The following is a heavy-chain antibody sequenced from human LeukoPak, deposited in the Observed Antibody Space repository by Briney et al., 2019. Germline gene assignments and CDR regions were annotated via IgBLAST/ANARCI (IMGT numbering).Heavy chain of an antibody. CDR3: ARGLGNYDILTGSKVPAYYFDY. CDR1: GFTFSSYS. Sequence: GGSLRLSCAASGFTFSSYSMNWVRQAPGKGLEWVSSISSSSSYIYYADSVKGRFTISRDNAKNSLYLQMNSLRAEDTAVYYCARGLGNYDILTGSKVPAYYFDYWGQGTLVTVSS. V-gene: IGHV3-21*01. CDR2: ISSSSSYI. D-gene: IGHD3-9*01. J-gene: IGHJ4*02.